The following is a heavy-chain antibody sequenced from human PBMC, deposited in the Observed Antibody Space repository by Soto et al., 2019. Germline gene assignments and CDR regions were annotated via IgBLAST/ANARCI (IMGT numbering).Heavy chain of an antibody. J-gene: IGHJ6*02. Sequence: GGSLRLSCAASGFTFSTYDMHRVRQVPGKGLEWVSAIGSAHDPYYLGSVKGRFSISRENAKNSSYLQMNSLTTGDTAVYYCARAYLGRLPRRADYYYALDVWGQGTTVTVSS. CDR3: ARAYLGRLPRRADYYYALDV. CDR1: GFTFSTYD. V-gene: IGHV3-13*05. D-gene: IGHD1-26*01. CDR2: IGSAHDP.